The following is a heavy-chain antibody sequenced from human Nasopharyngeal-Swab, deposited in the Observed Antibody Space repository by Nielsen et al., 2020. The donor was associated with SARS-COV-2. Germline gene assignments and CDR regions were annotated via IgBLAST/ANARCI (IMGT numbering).Heavy chain of an antibody. Sequence: WIRQPPGKGLEWVSYISSSSSTIYYADAVKGRFTISRDNAKNSLYLQMNSLRAYDTAVYYCARVRTASYYSSGSYPSGGDDYWGQGTLVTVSS. CDR2: ISSSSSTI. D-gene: IGHD3-22*01. CDR3: ARVRTASYYSSGSYPSGGDDY. J-gene: IGHJ4*02. V-gene: IGHV3-48*04.